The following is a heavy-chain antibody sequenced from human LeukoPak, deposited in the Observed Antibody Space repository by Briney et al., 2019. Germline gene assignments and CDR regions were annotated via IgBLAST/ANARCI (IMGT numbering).Heavy chain of an antibody. CDR3: ARERGRGRDSPWFDY. J-gene: IGHJ4*02. V-gene: IGHV3-53*01. CDR1: GFIVSGDF. CDR2: IYSDGST. D-gene: IGHD1-26*01. Sequence: GGSLRLSCAASGFIVSGDFMSWVRQAPGKGLEWVSVIYSDGSTYYADSVKGRFAISRDNSKNTLDLQMTGLRAEDTAVYYCARERGRGRDSPWFDYWGQGTLVTVSS.